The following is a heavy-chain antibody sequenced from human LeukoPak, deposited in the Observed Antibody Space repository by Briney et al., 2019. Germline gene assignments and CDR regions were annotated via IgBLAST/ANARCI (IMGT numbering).Heavy chain of an antibody. CDR3: ATGAGSGYDYWFDP. V-gene: IGHV4-59*01. D-gene: IGHD3-22*01. Sequence: NPSETLSLTCTVSGGSINSYYWNWIRQPPGKGLEWIGYIYYSGSTDYNPSLKSRVTISIDTSKNQFSLNLSSVTAADTAVYYCATGAGSGYDYWFDPWGQGTLVTVSP. CDR1: GGSINSYY. CDR2: IYYSGST. J-gene: IGHJ5*02.